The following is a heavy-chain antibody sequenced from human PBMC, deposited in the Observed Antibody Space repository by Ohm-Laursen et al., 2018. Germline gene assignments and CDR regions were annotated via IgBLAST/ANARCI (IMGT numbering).Heavy chain of an antibody. J-gene: IGHJ4*02. CDR2: ITVSGGST. V-gene: IGHV3-23*01. CDR1: GFTFSNYA. Sequence: SLRLSCSASGFTFSNYAMSWVRQAPGKGLEWVSSITVSGGSTYYADSVKGRFTISRDNSKNTLYLQMHSLRGEDTAVYYCAKVRVNSGWSEDYWGQGTLVTVSS. D-gene: IGHD6-19*01. CDR3: AKVRVNSGWSEDY.